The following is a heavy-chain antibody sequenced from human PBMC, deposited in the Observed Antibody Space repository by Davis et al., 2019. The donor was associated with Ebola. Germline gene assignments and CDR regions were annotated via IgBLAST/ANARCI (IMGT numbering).Heavy chain of an antibody. J-gene: IGHJ5*02. CDR2: ISAYNGNT. CDR1: GYTFTSYG. Sequence: ASVKVSCKASGYTFTSYGISWVRQAPGQGLEWMGWISAYNGNTNYAQKLQGRVTMTTDTSTSTAYMELRSLRAEDTAVYYCAKLRWERWPRDPWGQGTLVTVSS. V-gene: IGHV1-18*01. D-gene: IGHD5-24*01. CDR3: AKLRWERWPRDP.